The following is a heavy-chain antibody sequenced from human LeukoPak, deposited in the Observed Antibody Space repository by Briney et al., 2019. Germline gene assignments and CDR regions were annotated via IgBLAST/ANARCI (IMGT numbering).Heavy chain of an antibody. CDR3: ARDRVRHAI. J-gene: IGHJ3*02. V-gene: IGHV1-18*01. Sequence: ASVKVSCKASGYTFLDYGITWVRQAPGQGLEWMGWISPDNGHTNHAERFHGRLTMTTDTSTSTAYMELKSLRSDDTAMYFCARDRVRHAIWGQGTVVTVSS. CDR1: GYTFLDYG. D-gene: IGHD2-21*01. CDR2: ISPDNGHT.